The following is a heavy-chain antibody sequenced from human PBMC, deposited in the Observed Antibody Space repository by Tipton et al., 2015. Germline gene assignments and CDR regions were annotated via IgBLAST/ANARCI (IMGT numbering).Heavy chain of an antibody. CDR2: ISYTDGA. CDR1: GGSVTSGSYY. J-gene: IGHJ6*02. Sequence: LRLSCTVSGGSVTSGSYYWSWIRQPPGKGLEWIGYISYTDGAHYNPALKSRVTISVDTSMNQFSLTLNSVAAADTAVYYCARDLEHGMDVWGHGTTVTVSS. V-gene: IGHV4-61*01. CDR3: ARDLEHGMDV. D-gene: IGHD5-24*01.